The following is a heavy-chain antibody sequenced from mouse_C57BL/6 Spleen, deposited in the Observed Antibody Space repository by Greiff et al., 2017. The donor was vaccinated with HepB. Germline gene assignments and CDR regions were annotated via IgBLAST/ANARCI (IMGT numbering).Heavy chain of an antibody. V-gene: IGHV1-69*01. CDR3: ARGNCSSPWFAY. D-gene: IGHD1-1*01. CDR1: GYTFTSYW. J-gene: IGHJ3*01. Sequence: QVQLQQPGAELVMPGASVKLSCKASGYTFTSYWMHWVKQRPGQGLEWIGEIDPSDSYTNYNQKFKGKSTLTVDKSSSTAYMQLSSLTSEDSAVYYCARGNCSSPWFAYWGQGTLVTVSA. CDR2: IDPSDSYT.